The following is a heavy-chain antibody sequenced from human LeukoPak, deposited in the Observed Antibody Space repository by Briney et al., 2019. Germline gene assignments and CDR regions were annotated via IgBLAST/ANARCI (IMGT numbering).Heavy chain of an antibody. J-gene: IGHJ6*03. Sequence: SETLSLTCAVSGYSIGSGYYWSWIRQTAGKGLEWIGRLYPGVSTNYNPSLKSRVTMSVDTSKNQVALQVSAVTAADTAVYYCARLKFYDSTGYSSGHYMDVWGKGTTVTVSS. CDR3: ARLKFYDSTGYSSGHYMDV. V-gene: IGHV4-4*07. CDR1: GYSIGSGYY. D-gene: IGHD3-22*01. CDR2: LYPGVST.